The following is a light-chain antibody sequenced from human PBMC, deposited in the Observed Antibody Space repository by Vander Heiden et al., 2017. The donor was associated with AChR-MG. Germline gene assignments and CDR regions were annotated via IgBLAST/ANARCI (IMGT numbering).Light chain of an antibody. CDR3: QQRAAGIT. J-gene: IGKJ5*01. CDR2: DAS. CDR1: QSVSSY. V-gene: IGKV3-11*01. Sequence: EIVLTQSPATLSLSPGERATLSCRASQSVSSYLAWYQQKPSQAPRLLIYDASNRATGIPARFSGSGSGTDFTLTISILEPEDFAVYYCQQRAAGITFGQGTRLEIK.